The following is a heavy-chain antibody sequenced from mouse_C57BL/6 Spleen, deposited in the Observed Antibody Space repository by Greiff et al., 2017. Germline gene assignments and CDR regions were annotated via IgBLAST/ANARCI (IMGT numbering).Heavy chain of an antibody. D-gene: IGHD2-3*01. J-gene: IGHJ3*01. V-gene: IGHV1-72*01. CDR3: ARGEDCYYASWLAY. CDR2: IDPNRGGT. Sequence: QVQLQQPGAELVKPGASVKLSCKASGYTFTSYWMHWVQQRPGRGLEWIGRIDPNRGGTKYTEKFKSKATLTVDKPSSTAYMQLSSLTSEDSAVYYCARGEDCYYASWLAYWGQGTLVTVSA. CDR1: GYTFTSYW.